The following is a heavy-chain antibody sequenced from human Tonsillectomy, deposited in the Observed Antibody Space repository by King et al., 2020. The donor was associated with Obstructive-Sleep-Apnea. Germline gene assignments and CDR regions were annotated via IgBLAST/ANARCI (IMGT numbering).Heavy chain of an antibody. V-gene: IGHV4-31*03. D-gene: IGHD2-8*01. CDR2: TYDSGKT. J-gene: IGHJ4*02. CDR1: GGSITTACNN. Sequence: VQLQESGPGQVQPSETLYLTCSVSGGSITTACNNWNWIRQRPGKGLECIVFTYDSGKTYSNPSLKSRVIIAVDTSKNQFSLKLKSVTAADTAIYYCARELMQPSYRMDHWGQGTLVTVSS. CDR3: ARELMQPSYRMDH.